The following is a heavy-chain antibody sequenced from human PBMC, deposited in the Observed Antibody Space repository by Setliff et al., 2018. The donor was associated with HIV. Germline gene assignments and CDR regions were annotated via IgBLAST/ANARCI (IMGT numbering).Heavy chain of an antibody. V-gene: IGHV4-59*11. J-gene: IGHJ2*01. D-gene: IGHD5-18*01. Sequence: SETLSLTCTVSGGSISGHYWSWIRQTPGKGLEFIAYIYYTGRDTNYNPSLKSLVTISVDTSKNKFSLTLRSVSAADTAVYYCAKLSHVDTSLGITYHHFDFWGRGTLVTVSS. CDR3: AKLSHVDTSLGITYHHFDF. CDR2: IYYTGRDT. CDR1: GGSISGHY.